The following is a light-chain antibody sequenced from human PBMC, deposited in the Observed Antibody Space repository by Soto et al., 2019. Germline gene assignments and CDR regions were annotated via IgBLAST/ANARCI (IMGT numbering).Light chain of an antibody. V-gene: IGKV3-11*01. CDR2: DAT. J-gene: IGKJ4*01. Sequence: EIVLTQSPATLSLSPGERATLSCRASQSVSKYLAWYQQKPGQAPRLLIYDATNRATGIPDRFSGSVSGTDFSLTISSLEPEDFAVYYCQQRGDWPLTFGGGTKVEIK. CDR1: QSVSKY. CDR3: QQRGDWPLT.